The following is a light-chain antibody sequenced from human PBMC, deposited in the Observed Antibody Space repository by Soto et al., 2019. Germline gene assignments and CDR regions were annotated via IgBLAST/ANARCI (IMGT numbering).Light chain of an antibody. Sequence: DIHMTQSPSSLSSSVGDRVTISCRASQSISKYLNWYQQKPGKAPKLLIYATTTLQSGVPSRFSGSGSGTDFTLTISSLQHEDSASYYCQQSYSTPTYTFGQGTKVDNK. CDR1: QSISKY. CDR3: QQSYSTPTYT. V-gene: IGKV1-39*01. CDR2: ATT. J-gene: IGKJ2*01.